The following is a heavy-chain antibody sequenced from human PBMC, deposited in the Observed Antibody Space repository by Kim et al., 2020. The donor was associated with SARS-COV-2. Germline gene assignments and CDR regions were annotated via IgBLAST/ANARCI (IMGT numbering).Heavy chain of an antibody. J-gene: IGHJ4*02. Sequence: SSGSTIYYTDSVKGRFTITRDNAKNSLYLQMHSLRAEDTAVYYCARGLDYWGQGTLVTVSS. CDR3: ARGLDY. CDR2: SSGSTI. V-gene: IGHV3-11*01.